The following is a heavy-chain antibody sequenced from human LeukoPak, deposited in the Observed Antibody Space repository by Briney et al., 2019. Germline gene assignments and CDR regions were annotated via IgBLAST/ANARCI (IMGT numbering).Heavy chain of an antibody. CDR2: IYSSGST. Sequence: PSETLSLTCTVSGGSISSGSYYWSWIRQPAGNGLEWIGRIYSSGSTDYNASLKSRLTISVDTSKNQFSLRLTSVSAADTAVYYCARDIEYCSGSSCYSSWFDPWGQGTLVTVSS. D-gene: IGHD2-2*01. J-gene: IGHJ5*02. V-gene: IGHV4-61*02. CDR3: ARDIEYCSGSSCYSSWFDP. CDR1: GGSISSGSYY.